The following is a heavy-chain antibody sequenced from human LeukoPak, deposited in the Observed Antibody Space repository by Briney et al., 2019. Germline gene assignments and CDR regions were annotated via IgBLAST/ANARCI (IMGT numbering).Heavy chain of an antibody. D-gene: IGHD2-15*01. Sequence: GGSLRLSCAASGFTFTSYGMSWVRQAPGKGREWVSVISVNGGSTYYADSVKGRFTISRDNSKNTLYLQMNSLTAEDTAVYYWAKGAVAPAMEGGQGILVTVSS. CDR2: ISVNGGST. CDR1: GFTFTSYG. J-gene: IGHJ4*02. V-gene: IGHV3-23*01. CDR3: AKGAVAPAME.